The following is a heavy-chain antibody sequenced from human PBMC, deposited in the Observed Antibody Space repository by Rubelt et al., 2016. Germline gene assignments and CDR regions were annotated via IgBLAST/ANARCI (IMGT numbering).Heavy chain of an antibody. CDR3: ARVGDGNNFFYLDY. Sequence: QVQLQQWGAGLLKPSETLSLTCAVYGGSFSGYYWSWIRQPPGKGLEWIGEINHSGSTNYNPSLKSRVTISVDTSKNQFSLRLGSVPAASTALYYCARVGDGNNFFYLDYWGQGTLVTVSS. CDR1: GGSFSGYY. CDR2: INHSGST. J-gene: IGHJ4*02. D-gene: IGHD5-24*01. V-gene: IGHV4-34*01.